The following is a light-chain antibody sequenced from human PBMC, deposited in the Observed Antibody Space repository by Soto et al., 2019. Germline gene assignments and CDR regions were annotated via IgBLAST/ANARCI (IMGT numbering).Light chain of an antibody. Sequence: QSARTQPASVSGSPGQSITISCTGTSSDVGGYNYVSWYQQHPGKAPKLMIYDVSNRPSGVSNRFSGSKSGNTASLTISGLQAEDEAHYYCSSYTSSSTLVVFGGGTKLTVL. CDR1: SSDVGGYNY. J-gene: IGLJ2*01. CDR3: SSYTSSSTLVV. V-gene: IGLV2-14*01. CDR2: DVS.